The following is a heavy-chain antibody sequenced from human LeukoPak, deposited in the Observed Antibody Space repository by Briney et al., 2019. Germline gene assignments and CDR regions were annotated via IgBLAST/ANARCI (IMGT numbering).Heavy chain of an antibody. CDR3: ASPSIAARFHYYYYYMDV. D-gene: IGHD6-6*01. CDR2: IIPIFGTA. CDR1: GGTFSSYA. J-gene: IGHJ6*03. Sequence: ASVKVSCKASGGTFSSYAISWVRQAPGQGREWMGGIIPIFGTANYAQKFQGRVTITADESTSTAYMELSSLRSEDTAVYYCASPSIAARFHYYYYYMDVWGKGTTVTVSS. V-gene: IGHV1-69*13.